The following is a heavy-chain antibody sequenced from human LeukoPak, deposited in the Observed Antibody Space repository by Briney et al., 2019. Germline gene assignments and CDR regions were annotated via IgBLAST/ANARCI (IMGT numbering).Heavy chain of an antibody. CDR2: IYYRGST. J-gene: IGHJ3*02. V-gene: IGHV4-59*01. CDR1: GGSISSYY. CDR3: ARATAITMVRGVRSDAFDI. D-gene: IGHD3-10*01. Sequence: PSETLSLTCTVSGGSISSYYWSWIRQPPGKGLEWIGYIYYRGSTNYNPSLKSRVTISVDTSKNHFSLKLSSVTAADTAVYYCARATAITMVRGVRSDAFDIWGQGTMVTVSS.